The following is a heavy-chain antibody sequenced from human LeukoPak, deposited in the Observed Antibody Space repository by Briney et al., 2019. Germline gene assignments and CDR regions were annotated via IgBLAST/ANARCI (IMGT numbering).Heavy chain of an antibody. CDR1: GGSISSYY. CDR3: ASFTFLGGTGVFAY. CDR2: IYTSGST. J-gene: IGHJ4*02. D-gene: IGHD3-16*01. V-gene: IGHV4-4*07. Sequence: PSETLSLTCTVSGGSISSYYWSWIRQPAGKGLEWIGRIYTSGSTNYNPSLKSRVTMSVDTSKNQFSLKLSSVTAADTAVYYCASFTFLGGTGVFAYGGRGPLVPAPS.